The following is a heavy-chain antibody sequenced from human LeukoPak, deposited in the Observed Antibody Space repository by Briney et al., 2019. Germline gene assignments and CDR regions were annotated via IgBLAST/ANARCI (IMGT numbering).Heavy chain of an antibody. Sequence: PSETLSLTCTVSGGSISSGDYYWSWIRQPPGKGLEWIGYIYYSGSTNYNPSLKSRVTISVDTSKNQFSLKLSSVTAADTAVYYCARGSPRSIYFDYWGQGTLVTVSS. CDR1: GGSISSGDYY. V-gene: IGHV4-61*08. CDR2: IYYSGST. D-gene: IGHD1-26*01. J-gene: IGHJ4*02. CDR3: ARGSPRSIYFDY.